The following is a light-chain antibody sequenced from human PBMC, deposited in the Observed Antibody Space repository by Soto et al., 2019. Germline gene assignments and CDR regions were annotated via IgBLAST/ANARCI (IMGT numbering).Light chain of an antibody. CDR2: GTS. CDR1: QSVSSSS. J-gene: IGKJ1*01. Sequence: EIVLTQSPGTLSLSPGERATLSCRASQSVSSSSLAWYQQKPGQAPRLLISGTSSRATGIPDRFSGSGSRTDFTLTISRLEPEDFAVYFCQQYTTFGQGTKVDIK. CDR3: QQYTT. V-gene: IGKV3-20*01.